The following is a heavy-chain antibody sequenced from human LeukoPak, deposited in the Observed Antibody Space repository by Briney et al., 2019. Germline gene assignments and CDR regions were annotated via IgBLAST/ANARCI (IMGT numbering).Heavy chain of an antibody. Sequence: SETLSLTCTVSGGSISSGSYYWRWLRQPAGKGLEWIGRIYNSGNTNYNPSLKSRFTISVDTSKNQFSLKLNSVTAADTAVYYCARSGTYYNNWFDPWGQGTLVTVSS. D-gene: IGHD3-10*01. CDR3: ARSGTYYNNWFDP. V-gene: IGHV4-61*02. CDR1: GGSISSGSYY. CDR2: IYNSGNT. J-gene: IGHJ5*02.